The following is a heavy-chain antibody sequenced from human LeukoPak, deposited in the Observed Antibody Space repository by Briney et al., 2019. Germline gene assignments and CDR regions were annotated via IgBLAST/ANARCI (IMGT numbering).Heavy chain of an antibody. CDR2: ISSNGGST. J-gene: IGHJ6*02. D-gene: IGHD2-8*01. CDR1: GFTFSSYA. V-gene: IGHV3-64D*06. CDR3: VKSFSGTSRPYASNYYYYYGMDV. Sequence: GGSLRLSCSASGFTFSSYAMHWVRQAPGKGLEYVSAISSNGGSTYYADSVKGRFTISRDNSKNTLYLQMSSLRAEDTAVYYCVKSFSGTSRPYASNYYYYYGMDVWGQGTTVTVPS.